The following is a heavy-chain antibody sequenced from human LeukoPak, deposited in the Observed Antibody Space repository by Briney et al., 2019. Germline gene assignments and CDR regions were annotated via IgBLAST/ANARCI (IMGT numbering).Heavy chain of an antibody. CDR2: IYYSGGT. CDR1: GGSISSSAYY. CDR3: ARGGYYGSGNDFRFDP. V-gene: IGHV4-39*07. D-gene: IGHD3-10*01. J-gene: IGHJ5*02. Sequence: SETLSLTCTVSGGSISSSAYYWDWIRQPPGKGLEWIASIYYSGGTNYKPSLKSRVTISVDTSKNQFSLKLSSVTAADTAVYYCARGGYYGSGNDFRFDPWGQGTLVTVSS.